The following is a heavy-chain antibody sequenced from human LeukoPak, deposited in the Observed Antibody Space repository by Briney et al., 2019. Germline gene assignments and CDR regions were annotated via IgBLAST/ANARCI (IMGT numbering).Heavy chain of an antibody. J-gene: IGHJ4*02. V-gene: IGHV3-23*01. D-gene: IGHD1-26*01. CDR3: AKELSGSPRGYFDY. CDR1: GFTFSSYG. Sequence: PGGTLRLSCAASGFTFSSYGMSWVRQAPGKGLEWVSAISGSGGSTYYADSVKGRFTISRDDSKNTLYLQMNSLRAEDTAVYYCAKELSGSPRGYFDYWGQGTLVTVSS. CDR2: ISGSGGST.